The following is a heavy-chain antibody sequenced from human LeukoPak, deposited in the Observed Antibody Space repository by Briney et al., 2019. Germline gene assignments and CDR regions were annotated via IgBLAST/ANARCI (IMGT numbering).Heavy chain of an antibody. J-gene: IGHJ4*02. CDR3: ARVRISSGPGGYYFDY. D-gene: IGHD6-19*01. Sequence: QPGGSLRLSCAASGFTFSSYWMSWVRQAPGKGLEWVANIKQDGSEKYYVDSVKGRFTISRDNAKNSLYLQMNSLRAEDTAVYYCARVRISSGPGGYYFDYWGQGTLVTVSS. CDR2: IKQDGSEK. CDR1: GFTFSSYW. V-gene: IGHV3-7*01.